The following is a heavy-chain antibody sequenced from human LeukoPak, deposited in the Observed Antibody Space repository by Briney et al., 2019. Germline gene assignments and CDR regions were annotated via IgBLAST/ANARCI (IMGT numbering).Heavy chain of an antibody. Sequence: SSVKVSCKASGYTFTSYGFSWVRQAPGQGLEWVGCISAYSGNTNYVQKLQGRVTMTTDTSTSTAYMELRSLRSDDTAVYYCAAIRFLEWLDPYYYYGMDVWGQGTTVTVSS. J-gene: IGHJ6*02. CDR2: ISAYSGNT. V-gene: IGHV1-18*01. CDR3: AAIRFLEWLDPYYYYGMDV. CDR1: GYTFTSYG. D-gene: IGHD3-3*01.